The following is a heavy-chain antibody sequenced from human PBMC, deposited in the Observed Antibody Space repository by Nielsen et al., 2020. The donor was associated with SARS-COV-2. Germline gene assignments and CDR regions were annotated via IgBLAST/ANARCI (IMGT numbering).Heavy chain of an antibody. V-gene: IGHV4-31*03. CDR2: IYYSGST. D-gene: IGHD3-3*01. CDR1: GGSISSSSYY. Sequence: SETLSLTCTVSGGSISSSSYYWGWIRQPPGKGLEWIGYIYYSGSTYYNPSLKSRVTISVDTSKNQFSLKLSSVTAADTAVYYCARGGTIFGVVTRMDVWGQGTLVTVSS. CDR3: ARGGTIFGVVTRMDV. J-gene: IGHJ4*02.